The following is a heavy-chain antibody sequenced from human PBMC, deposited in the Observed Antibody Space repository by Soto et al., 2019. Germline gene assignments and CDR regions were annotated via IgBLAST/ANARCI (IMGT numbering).Heavy chain of an antibody. V-gene: IGHV3-66*01. CDR1: GFTVSNNY. Sequence: EVQLVESGGGLVQPGGSLRLSCAASGFTVSNNYMSWVRQAPGKGLEWVSVIYSGGVTYYADSVKGRFTISRDNSKNTLYLQMNSLRAEDTAVYYCARDLVGATTEYFQHWGQGTLVTVSS. CDR2: IYSGGVT. D-gene: IGHD1-26*01. J-gene: IGHJ1*01. CDR3: ARDLVGATTEYFQH.